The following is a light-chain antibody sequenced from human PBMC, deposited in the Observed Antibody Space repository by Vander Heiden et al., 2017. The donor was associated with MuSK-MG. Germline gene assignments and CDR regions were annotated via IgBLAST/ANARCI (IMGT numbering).Light chain of an antibody. CDR3: QQSYSTPRT. Sequence: DIKMTQSPSSMSASGGDRVTSSCRASQSISSYLNWYQQKPGKAPKLLIYAASSLQSGVPSRFSGSGSGTDFTLTISSLQPEDFATYYCQQSYSTPRTFGQGTKVEIK. CDR2: AAS. CDR1: QSISSY. J-gene: IGKJ1*01. V-gene: IGKV1-39*01.